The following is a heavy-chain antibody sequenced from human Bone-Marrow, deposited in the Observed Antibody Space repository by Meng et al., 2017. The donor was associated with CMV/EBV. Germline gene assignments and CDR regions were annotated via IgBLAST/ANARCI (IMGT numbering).Heavy chain of an antibody. D-gene: IGHD3-10*01. CDR3: ARDPGGEAWFDP. Sequence: SETLSLTCTVSGGSVSSGSYYWSWIRQPPGKGLEWIGYIYYSGSTNYNPSLKSRVTISVDTSKNQFSLKLSSVTAADTAVYYCARDPGGEAWFDPRGQGTLVTVSS. CDR2: IYYSGST. V-gene: IGHV4-61*01. CDR1: GGSVSSGSYY. J-gene: IGHJ5*02.